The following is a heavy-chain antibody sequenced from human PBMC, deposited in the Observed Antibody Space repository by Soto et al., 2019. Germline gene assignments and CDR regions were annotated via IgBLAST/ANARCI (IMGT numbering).Heavy chain of an antibody. V-gene: IGHV4-34*01. CDR1: GGSFSGYY. J-gene: IGHJ6*03. Sequence: PSETLSLTCAVYGGSFSGYYWSWIRQPPGKGLEWIGEINHSGSTNYNPSLKSRVTISVDTSKNQFPLKLSSVTAADTAVYYCARGLSTSRNYYYYMDVWGKRTTVTVSS. CDR3: ARGLSTSRNYYYYMDV. D-gene: IGHD2-2*01. CDR2: INHSGST.